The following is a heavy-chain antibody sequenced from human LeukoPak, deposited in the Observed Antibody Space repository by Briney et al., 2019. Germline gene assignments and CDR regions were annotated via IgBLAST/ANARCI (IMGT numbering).Heavy chain of an antibody. V-gene: IGHV1-46*01. CDR1: GYTFASYY. CDR2: INPSGGST. J-gene: IGHJ3*02. D-gene: IGHD5-24*01. CDR3: ATVLMADAFDI. Sequence: ASVKVSCKASGYTFASYYMHWVRQAPGQGLEWMGIINPSGGSTSYAQKFQGRVTMTRDTSTSTVYMELSSLRSEDTAVYYCATVLMADAFDIWGQGTMVTVSS.